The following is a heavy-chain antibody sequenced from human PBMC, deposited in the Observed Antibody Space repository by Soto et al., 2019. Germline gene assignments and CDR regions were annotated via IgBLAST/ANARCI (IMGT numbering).Heavy chain of an antibody. Sequence: PRGSLRLSCAASGFTFSSYAMSWVRQAPGKGLEWVSAISGSGGSTYYADSVKGRFTISRDNSKNTLYLQMNSLRAEDTAVYYCAKALITMIVLVTGDAFDIRGQGTILTVS. J-gene: IGHJ3*02. D-gene: IGHD3-22*01. CDR1: GFTFSSYA. CDR2: ISGSGGST. V-gene: IGHV3-23*01. CDR3: AKALITMIVLVTGDAFDI.